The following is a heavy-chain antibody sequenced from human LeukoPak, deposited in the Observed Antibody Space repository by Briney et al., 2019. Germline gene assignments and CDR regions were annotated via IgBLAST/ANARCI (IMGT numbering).Heavy chain of an antibody. CDR3: ARDPSDYGGPHSWFDP. Sequence: ASVKVSCKASGGTFSSYAISWVRQAPGQGLEWMGIINPSGGSTSYAQKFQGRVTMTRDTSTSTVYMELSSLRSEDTAVYYCARDPSDYGGPHSWFDPWGQGTLVTVSS. V-gene: IGHV1-46*01. J-gene: IGHJ5*02. CDR1: GGTFSSYA. CDR2: INPSGGST. D-gene: IGHD4-17*01.